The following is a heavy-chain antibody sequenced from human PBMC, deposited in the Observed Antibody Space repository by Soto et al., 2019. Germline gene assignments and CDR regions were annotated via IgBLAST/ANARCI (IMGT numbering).Heavy chain of an antibody. CDR3: ARAGPYHQGVWEWLRGLFDY. Sequence: ASVKVSCKASGYTFTSYAMHWVRQAPGQRLEWMGWINAGNGNTKYSQKFQGRVTITRDTSASTAYMELSSLRSEDTAVYYCARAGPYHQGVWEWLRGLFDYWGQGTLVTVSS. V-gene: IGHV1-3*01. CDR1: GYTFTSYA. CDR2: INAGNGNT. J-gene: IGHJ4*02. D-gene: IGHD5-12*01.